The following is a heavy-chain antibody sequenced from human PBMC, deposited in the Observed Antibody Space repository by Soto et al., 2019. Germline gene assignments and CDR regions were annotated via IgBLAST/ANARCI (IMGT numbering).Heavy chain of an antibody. CDR1: GFTFSNYG. Sequence: QVQVVESGGGVVQPGRSLRLSCATYGFTFSNYGMHWVRQAPGKGLEWVPCIGHDGKTKYYADSVKGRFTISRDNSKHTLFLRMDSLRAEDSAVHHRARDPGSDGAIDYWGQGTLVTVSS. J-gene: IGHJ4*02. V-gene: IGHV3-33*01. CDR3: ARDPGSDGAIDY. D-gene: IGHD1-26*01. CDR2: IGHDGKTK.